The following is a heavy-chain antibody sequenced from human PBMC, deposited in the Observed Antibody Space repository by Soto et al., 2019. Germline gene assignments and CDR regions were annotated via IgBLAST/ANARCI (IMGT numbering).Heavy chain of an antibody. V-gene: IGHV3-23*01. CDR2: ISGSGGST. D-gene: IGHD6-6*01. CDR3: AKDRAGFYSSSSAFDY. Sequence: EVQLLESGGGLVQPGGSLRLSCAASGFTLSSYAMSWVRQAPGKGLEWVSAISGSGGSTYYADSVKGRFTISRDNSKNTLYLQMNSLRAEDTAVYYCAKDRAGFYSSSSAFDYWGQGTLVTVSS. J-gene: IGHJ4*02. CDR1: GFTLSSYA.